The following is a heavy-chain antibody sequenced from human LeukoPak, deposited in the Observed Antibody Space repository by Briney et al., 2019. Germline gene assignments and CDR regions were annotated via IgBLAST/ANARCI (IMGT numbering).Heavy chain of an antibody. CDR1: GGSISSTSYY. Sequence: SETLSLTCTVSGGSISSTSYYSGWIRQPPGKGLEWIGSIYYSGSTYYNPSLKRRVTISVDTSKNQFSLKLSSVTAAGTAVYYFARQFGGDPFGFDPRGQGTLVTVSS. CDR3: ARQFGGDPFGFDP. CDR2: IYYSGST. D-gene: IGHD3-16*01. V-gene: IGHV4-39*07. J-gene: IGHJ5*02.